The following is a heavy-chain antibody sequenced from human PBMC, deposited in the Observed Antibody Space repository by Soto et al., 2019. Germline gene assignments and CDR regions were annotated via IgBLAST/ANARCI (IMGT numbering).Heavy chain of an antibody. V-gene: IGHV3-48*01. D-gene: IGHD3-10*01. CDR2: ISSSSSTI. CDR3: ARRVRGFGDPEGMDV. Sequence: GGSLRLSCAASGFTFSSYSMNWVRQAPGKGLEWVSYISSSSSTIYYADSVKGRFTISRDNAKNSLYLQMNSLRAEDTAVYYCARRVRGFGDPEGMDVWGKGTTVTVSS. CDR1: GFTFSSYS. J-gene: IGHJ6*03.